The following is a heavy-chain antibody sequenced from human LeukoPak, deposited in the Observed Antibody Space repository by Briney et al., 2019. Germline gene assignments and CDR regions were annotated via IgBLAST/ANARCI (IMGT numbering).Heavy chain of an antibody. Sequence: GGSLRLSCAASGFTFSSYSMNWVRQAPGKGLEWVSYISSSSSTIYYADSVKGRFTISRDNAKNSLYLQMNSLRAEGTAVYYCARDGGSYYYDSSGYYYFDYWGQGTLVTVSS. V-gene: IGHV3-48*01. CDR2: ISSSSSTI. J-gene: IGHJ4*02. CDR1: GFTFSSYS. D-gene: IGHD3-22*01. CDR3: ARDGGSYYYDSSGYYYFDY.